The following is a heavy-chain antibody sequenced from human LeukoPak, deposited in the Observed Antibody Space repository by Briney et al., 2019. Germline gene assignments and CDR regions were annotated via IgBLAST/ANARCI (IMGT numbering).Heavy chain of an antibody. CDR2: ISAYNGNT. Sequence: ASVKVSCKASGYTFTSYGISWVRQAPGQGLEWMGWISAYNGNTNYAQKFQGRVTMTEDTSTDTAYMELSSLRSEDTAVYYCATDRGSGSYLSFDYWGQGTLVTVSS. CDR1: GYTFTSYG. J-gene: IGHJ4*02. V-gene: IGHV1-18*01. CDR3: ATDRGSGSYLSFDY. D-gene: IGHD1-26*01.